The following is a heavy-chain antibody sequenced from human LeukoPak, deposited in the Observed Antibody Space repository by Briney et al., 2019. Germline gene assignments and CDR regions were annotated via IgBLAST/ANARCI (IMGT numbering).Heavy chain of an antibody. CDR2: IRSKANSYAT. V-gene: IGHV3-73*01. Sequence: GGSLRLSCAASGFTFSGSAMHWVRRASGKGLEWVGRIRSKANSYATAYAASVKGRFTISRDDSKNTAYLQMNSLKTEDTAVYYCTRRDTAMVTIFDYWGQGTLVTVSS. J-gene: IGHJ4*02. CDR1: GFTFSGSA. D-gene: IGHD5-18*01. CDR3: TRRDTAMVTIFDY.